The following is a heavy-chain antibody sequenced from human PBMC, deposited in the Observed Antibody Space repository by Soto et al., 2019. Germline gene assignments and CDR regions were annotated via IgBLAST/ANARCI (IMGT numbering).Heavy chain of an antibody. CDR3: AKDLMNYYGSWFDP. J-gene: IGHJ5*02. CDR2: ISSDGSDK. CDR1: GFSFSNYG. Sequence: PGESLKISCAASGFSFSNYGIHWVRQAPGKGLEWVAVISSDGSDKYYADSVKGRFTISRDNSKTTLYLQMNSLRAEDTAVYYCAKDLMNYYGSWFDPWGQGTLVTVSS. D-gene: IGHD3-10*01. V-gene: IGHV3-30*18.